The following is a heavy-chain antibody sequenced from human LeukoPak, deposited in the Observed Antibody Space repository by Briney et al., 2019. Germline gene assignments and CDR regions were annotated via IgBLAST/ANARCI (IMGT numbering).Heavy chain of an antibody. CDR3: AKGGWLEN. CDR2: ITPSGDDT. J-gene: IGHJ1*01. CDR1: GGSISSGGYS. V-gene: IGHV3-23*01. D-gene: IGHD5-12*01. Sequence: LSLTCAVSGGSISSGGYSWSWVRQAPGKGLEWVSLITPSGDDTKYADSVKGRFTISRDNSKNTLYLQMNSLSAEDTAAYYCAKGGWLENWGQGTLVTVSS.